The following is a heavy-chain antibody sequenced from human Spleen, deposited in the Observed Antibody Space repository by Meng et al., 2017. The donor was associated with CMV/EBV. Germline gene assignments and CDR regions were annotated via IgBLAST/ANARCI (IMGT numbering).Heavy chain of an antibody. Sequence: GGSLRLSCAASGFTFSSYAMHWVRQAPGKGLEWVAVISYDGSNKYYADSVKGRFTISRDNSRNTVYLHMNGLRAEDTAIYYCAKSGVPRRLVGYHLDYWGRGTLVTVSS. CDR1: GFTFSSYA. J-gene: IGHJ4*02. CDR3: AKSGVPRRLVGYHLDY. CDR2: ISYDGSNK. V-gene: IGHV3-30-3*02. D-gene: IGHD2-15*01.